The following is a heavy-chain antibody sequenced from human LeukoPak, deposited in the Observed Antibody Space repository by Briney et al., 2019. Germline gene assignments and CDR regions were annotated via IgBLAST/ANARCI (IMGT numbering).Heavy chain of an antibody. Sequence: GGSLRLSCVASKFNFAMSWVRQTAGKGLEWVSAISGSGDSTFYRDPVKGRFTISRDNSKNTLYLQMNSLRVEDTALYYCAKGHFASSSFFDYWGPGTLVTVSS. CDR3: AKGHFASSSFFDY. CDR2: ISGSGDST. D-gene: IGHD6-6*01. V-gene: IGHV3-23*02. CDR1: KFNFA. J-gene: IGHJ4*02.